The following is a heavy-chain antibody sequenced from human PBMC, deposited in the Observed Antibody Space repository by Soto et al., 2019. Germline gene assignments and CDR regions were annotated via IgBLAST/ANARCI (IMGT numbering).Heavy chain of an antibody. D-gene: IGHD2-2*01. CDR3: AIPEGGAQPFAFDY. CDR2: IIPIFGTA. Sequence: SVKVSCKASGGTFSSYAISWVRQAPGQGLEWMGGIIPIFGTANYAQKFQGRVTITADESTSTAYMELSSLRSEDTAVYYCAIPEGGAQPFAFDYWGQGTLVTVSS. V-gene: IGHV1-69*13. CDR1: GGTFSSYA. J-gene: IGHJ4*02.